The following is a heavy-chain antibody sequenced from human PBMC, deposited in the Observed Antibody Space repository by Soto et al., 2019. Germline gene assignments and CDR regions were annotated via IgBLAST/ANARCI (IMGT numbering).Heavy chain of an antibody. D-gene: IGHD1-1*01. V-gene: IGHV3-72*01. CDR2: SRKKGESYTT. J-gene: IGHJ4*02. Sequence: PGGSLRLSCAASGFIFTDQYMDWVRQAPGKGLEWVGRSRKKGESYTTEYAPSVKGRFTISRDDSKNSLYLEMNSLRTDDTAVYYCTRHGGASGTGTDYWGQGTLVTVSS. CDR1: GFIFTDQY. CDR3: TRHGGASGTGTDY.